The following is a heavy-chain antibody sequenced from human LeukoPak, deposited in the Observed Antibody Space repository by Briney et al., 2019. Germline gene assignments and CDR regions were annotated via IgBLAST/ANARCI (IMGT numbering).Heavy chain of an antibody. V-gene: IGHV1-18*01. D-gene: IGHD3-22*01. J-gene: IGHJ5*02. CDR3: AKVPHYDSSGYSNWFDP. CDR1: GYTFTSYG. CDR2: ISAYNGNT. Sequence: GASVKVSCKASGYTFTSYGISWVRQAPGQGLEWMGWISAYNGNTNYAQKLQGRVTMTTDTSTSTAYMELRSLRSDDTAVYYCAKVPHYDSSGYSNWFDPWGQGTPVTVSS.